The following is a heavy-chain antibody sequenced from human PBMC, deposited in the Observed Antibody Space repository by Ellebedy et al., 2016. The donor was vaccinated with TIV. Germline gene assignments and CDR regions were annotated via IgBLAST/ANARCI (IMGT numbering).Heavy chain of an antibody. J-gene: IGHJ4*02. D-gene: IGHD3-22*01. CDR1: GFTFSSYS. V-gene: IGHV3-48*04. Sequence: PGGSLRLSCVASGFTFSSYSMDWVRQAPGKGLEWVSYISSSSTTIYYADFVKGRFTISRDNAKNSLYLQINSLRAEDTAVYYCAREGTMIALEVFYFDYWGQGTLVTVSS. CDR2: ISSSSTTI. CDR3: AREGTMIALEVFYFDY.